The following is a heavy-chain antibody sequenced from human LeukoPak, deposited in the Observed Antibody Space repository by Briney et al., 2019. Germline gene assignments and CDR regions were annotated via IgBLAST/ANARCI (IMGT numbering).Heavy chain of an antibody. CDR2: ISAYNGNT. J-gene: IGHJ5*02. D-gene: IGHD6-13*01. CDR1: RHTFTSYG. Sequence: ASVKASCKPSRHTFTSYGISWVRQAPGQGLEWMGWISAYNGNTNYAQKLQGRVTMTTDTSTSTAYMELRSLRSDDTAVYYCARCTAAGTVNWFDPWGQGTLVTVS. V-gene: IGHV1-18*01. CDR3: ARCTAAGTVNWFDP.